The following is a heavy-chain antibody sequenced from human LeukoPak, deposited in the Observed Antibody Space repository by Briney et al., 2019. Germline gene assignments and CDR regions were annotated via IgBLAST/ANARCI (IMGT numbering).Heavy chain of an antibody. Sequence: ASVKVSCKASGYTFTSYYMHWVRQAPGQGLEWMGIISPSGGSTSYAQKFQGRVTMTRDTSTSTVYMELSGLRSEDTAVYYCAREEEVGGGEFQHWGQGTLVTVSS. CDR3: AREEEVGGGEFQH. CDR1: GYTFTSYY. V-gene: IGHV1-46*01. D-gene: IGHD2-21*01. CDR2: ISPSGGST. J-gene: IGHJ1*01.